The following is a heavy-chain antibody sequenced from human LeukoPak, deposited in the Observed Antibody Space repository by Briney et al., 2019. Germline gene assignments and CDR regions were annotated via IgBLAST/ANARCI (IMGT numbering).Heavy chain of an antibody. CDR1: GFTFSSYS. CDR2: ISSSGSTI. CDR3: ASLPGIAVK. D-gene: IGHD6-19*01. V-gene: IGHV3-48*04. J-gene: IGHJ4*02. Sequence: RGGSLRLSCAASGFTFSSYSMNWVRQAPGKGLEWVSYISSSGSTIYYADSVKGRFTISRDNAKNSLYLQMNSLRAEDTAVYYCASLPGIAVKWGQGTLVTVSS.